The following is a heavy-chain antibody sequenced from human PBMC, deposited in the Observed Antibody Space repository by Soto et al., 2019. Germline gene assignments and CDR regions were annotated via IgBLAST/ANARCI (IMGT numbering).Heavy chain of an antibody. D-gene: IGHD1-26*01. Sequence: SGPTLVNPTQTLTLTCTFSGFSLSTSGMCVSWIRQPPGKALEWLALIDWGDDKYYSTSLKTRLTISKDTSKNQVVLTMTNMDPVDTATYYCARIRYSGSSYYYGMDVWGQGTTVTVSS. CDR3: ARIRYSGSSYYYGMDV. CDR1: GFSLSTSGMC. CDR2: IDWGDDK. V-gene: IGHV2-70*01. J-gene: IGHJ6*02.